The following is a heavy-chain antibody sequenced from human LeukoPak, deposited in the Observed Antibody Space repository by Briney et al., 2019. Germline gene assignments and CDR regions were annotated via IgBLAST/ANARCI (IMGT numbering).Heavy chain of an antibody. CDR1: GGSISSYY. CDR2: IYYSGST. Sequence: SETLSLTCTVSGGSISSYYWSWIRQPPGKGLEWIGYIYYSGSTNYNPSLKSRVTISVDTSKNQFSLKLSSVTAADTAVYYCARERAEVVVVPAATYDAFDTWGQGTMVTVSS. J-gene: IGHJ3*02. CDR3: ARERAEVVVVPAATYDAFDT. V-gene: IGHV4-59*01. D-gene: IGHD2-2*01.